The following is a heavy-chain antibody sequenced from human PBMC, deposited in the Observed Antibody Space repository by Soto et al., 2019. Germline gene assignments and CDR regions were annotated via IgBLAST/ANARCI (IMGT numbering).Heavy chain of an antibody. V-gene: IGHV3-23*01. CDR3: VREASGWYSRGSFDF. D-gene: IGHD6-19*01. Sequence: GGSLRLSCAASGFSFSNYAMNWVRQAPGKGLEWGSVISGSGGSASSADSVQGRFTISRDNSNNTMYLQMNSLRAEDTAIYSCVREASGWYSRGSFDFWGRGTMVTVSS. J-gene: IGHJ3*01. CDR2: ISGSGGSA. CDR1: GFSFSNYA.